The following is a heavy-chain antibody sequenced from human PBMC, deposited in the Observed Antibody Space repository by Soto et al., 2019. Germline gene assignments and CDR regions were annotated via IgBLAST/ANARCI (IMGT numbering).Heavy chain of an antibody. D-gene: IGHD3-22*01. CDR2: IYTSGST. J-gene: IGHJ5*02. V-gene: IGHV4-4*07. CDR1: GGSISSYY. Sequence: SETLSLTCTVSGGSISSYYWSWIRQPAGKGLEWIGRIYTSGSTNYNPSLKSRVTMSVDTSKNQFSLKLSSVTAADTAAYYCARDLVTSYDSSGYYFDPWGQGTLVTVSS. CDR3: ARDLVTSYDSSGYYFDP.